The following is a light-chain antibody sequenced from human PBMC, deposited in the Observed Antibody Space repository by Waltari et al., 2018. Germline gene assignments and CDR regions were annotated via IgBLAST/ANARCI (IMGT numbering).Light chain of an antibody. Sequence: DVVMTQSPLSLPVTLGQPASISCRSRQSLVDSAGNTYLNWFQQRPGQSSRRLIYKVSNRDSGVPDRFSGSGSGTDFTLEISRVEADDVGIYYCMQGTHWPPWTFGQGTRVEIK. CDR2: KVS. CDR1: QSLVDSAGNTY. J-gene: IGKJ1*01. CDR3: MQGTHWPPWT. V-gene: IGKV2-30*01.